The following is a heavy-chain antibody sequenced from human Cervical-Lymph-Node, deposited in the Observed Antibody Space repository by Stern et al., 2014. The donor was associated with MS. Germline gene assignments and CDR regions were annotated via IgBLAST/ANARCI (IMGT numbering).Heavy chain of an antibody. D-gene: IGHD1-26*01. CDR2: INNDGSST. J-gene: IGHJ4*02. Sequence: EVQLVESGGGLVQPGGSLRLSCAASGFTFSSYWIHWVRQAPGQGLVWVSHINNDGSSTSFADSVKGRFTISRDNAKNTLYLQMSSLRVEDTAVYYCARGGGTRPIDYWGQGTLVTVS. CDR1: GFTFSSYW. CDR3: ARGGGTRPIDY. V-gene: IGHV3-74*01.